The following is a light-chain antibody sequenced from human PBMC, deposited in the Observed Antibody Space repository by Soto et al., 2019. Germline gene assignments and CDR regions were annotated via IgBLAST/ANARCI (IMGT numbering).Light chain of an antibody. Sequence: SVLSQPASVSGSPRQSIPITCTGTSSDVDGYNYVSWYPQQSGKAPKLMIHEVSNRPSGVSNRFSGSKSGNTASLTISGLQAEDEADYYCSSYTSSRADVCGIGTKVTV. V-gene: IGLV2-14*01. CDR3: SSYTSSRADV. CDR2: EVS. CDR1: SSDVDGYNY. J-gene: IGLJ1*01.